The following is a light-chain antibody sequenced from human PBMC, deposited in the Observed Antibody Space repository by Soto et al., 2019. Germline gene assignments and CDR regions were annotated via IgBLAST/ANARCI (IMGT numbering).Light chain of an antibody. J-gene: IGLJ1*01. CDR2: SNT. V-gene: IGLV1-44*01. Sequence: QSVLTQPPSASGTPGQRVTIACSGSGSNIGSGVVNWYQQLPGTAPKLLIYSNTQRPSGVPDRFSGSKSGTSASLAISGLQSEDEADYYCAAWDDSLNGPVFGTGTKVTVL. CDR3: AAWDDSLNGPV. CDR1: GSNIGSGV.